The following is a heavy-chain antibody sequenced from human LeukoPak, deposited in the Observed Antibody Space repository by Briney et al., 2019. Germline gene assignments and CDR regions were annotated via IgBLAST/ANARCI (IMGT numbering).Heavy chain of an antibody. CDR3: ARDPERLVPGGVDH. CDR1: GFTFSSYE. D-gene: IGHD6-19*01. CDR2: ISSSGSTI. Sequence: GGSLRLSCAASGFTFSSYEMNWVRQAPGKGLEWVSYISSSGSTIYYADSVKGRFTISRDNAKNSLYLQMNSLRAEDTAVYYCARDPERLVPGGVDHWGQGTLVTVSS. V-gene: IGHV3-48*03. J-gene: IGHJ4*02.